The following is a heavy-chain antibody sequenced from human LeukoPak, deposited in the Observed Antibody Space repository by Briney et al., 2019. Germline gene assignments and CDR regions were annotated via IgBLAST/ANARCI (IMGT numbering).Heavy chain of an antibody. J-gene: IGHJ4*02. Sequence: SETLSLTCTVSGGSISSYYWSWIWQPAGKGLEWIGRIYTSGSTNYNPSLKSRVTMSVDTSKNQFSLKLSSVTAADTAVYYCASYKRGIAVAVDYWGQGTLVTVSS. CDR1: GGSISSYY. D-gene: IGHD6-19*01. V-gene: IGHV4-4*07. CDR3: ASYKRGIAVAVDY. CDR2: IYTSGST.